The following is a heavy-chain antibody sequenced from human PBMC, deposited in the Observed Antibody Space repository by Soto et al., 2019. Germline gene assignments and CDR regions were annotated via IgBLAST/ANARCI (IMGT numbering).Heavy chain of an antibody. V-gene: IGHV4-59*08. CDR1: GGSISSYY. Sequence: QVQLQESGPGLVKPSETLSLTCTVSGGSISSYYWNWIRKPPGKGLEWIGYIYYSGSTNYNPSLKSRVTISVDTARNQFSLKLSSVTAADTAVYYCASRWVGVFDIWGQGTMVTVSS. J-gene: IGHJ3*02. D-gene: IGHD3-10*01. CDR2: IYYSGST. CDR3: ASRWVGVFDI.